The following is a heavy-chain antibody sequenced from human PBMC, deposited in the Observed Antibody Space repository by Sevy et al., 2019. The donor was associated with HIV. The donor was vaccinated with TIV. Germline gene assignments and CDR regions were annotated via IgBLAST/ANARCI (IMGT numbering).Heavy chain of an antibody. J-gene: IGHJ2*01. CDR2: IYTSGTT. D-gene: IGHD2-21*01. CDR3: ARGNRVIYVDWYFDF. Sequence: SETLSLTCTVSGGSINSGGYYWSWIRQPAGKGLEWIGRIYTSGTTNYNPSLKSRVTISVDTSKNQFSLKLTSVTAADTAVYYCARGNRVIYVDWYFDFWGRGTLVTVSS. CDR1: GGSINSGGYY. V-gene: IGHV4-61*02.